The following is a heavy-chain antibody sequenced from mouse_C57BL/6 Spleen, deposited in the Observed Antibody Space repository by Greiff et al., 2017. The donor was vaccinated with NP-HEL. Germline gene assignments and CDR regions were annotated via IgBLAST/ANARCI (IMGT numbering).Heavy chain of an antibody. Sequence: EVQLVESGGGLVKPGGSLKLSCAASGFTFSDYGMHWVRQAPEKGLEWVAYISSGSSTIYYADTVKGRFTISRDNAKNTLFLQMTSLRSEDTAMYYCARHYSNYKGYFDYWGQGTTLTVSS. CDR1: GFTFSDYG. CDR3: ARHYSNYKGYFDY. CDR2: ISSGSSTI. D-gene: IGHD2-5*01. J-gene: IGHJ2*01. V-gene: IGHV5-17*01.